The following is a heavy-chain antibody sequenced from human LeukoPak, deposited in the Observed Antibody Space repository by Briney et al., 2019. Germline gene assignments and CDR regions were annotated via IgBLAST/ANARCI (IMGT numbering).Heavy chain of an antibody. CDR3: ASDNYRDGYNSPYYFDY. V-gene: IGHV1-69*04. Sequence: ASVKVSCKASGGTFSSYAIIWVRQAPGQGLEWMGRIIPILGIANYAQKFQGRVTITADKSTSTAYMELSSLRSEDTAVYYCASDNYRDGYNSPYYFDYWGQGTLVTVSS. J-gene: IGHJ4*02. CDR1: GGTFSSYA. CDR2: IIPILGIA. D-gene: IGHD5-24*01.